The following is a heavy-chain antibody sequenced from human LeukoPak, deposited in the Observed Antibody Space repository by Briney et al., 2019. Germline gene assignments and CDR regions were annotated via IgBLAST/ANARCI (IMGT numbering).Heavy chain of an antibody. CDR2: INPNSGGT. D-gene: IGHD2-15*01. CDR3: ARGSCSGGSCYSRWLDP. Sequence: GASVKVSCKASGYTFTGYYMHWVRQAPGQGLEGMGWINPNSGGTNYAQKFQGRVTMTRDTSISTAYMELSRLRSDDTAVYYCARGSCSGGSCYSRWLDPWGQGTLVTVSS. V-gene: IGHV1-2*02. J-gene: IGHJ5*02. CDR1: GYTFTGYY.